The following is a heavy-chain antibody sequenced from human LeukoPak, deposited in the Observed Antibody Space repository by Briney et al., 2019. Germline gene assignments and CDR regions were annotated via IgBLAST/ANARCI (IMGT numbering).Heavy chain of an antibody. CDR3: ARDLAAGFRYFQH. CDR2: INPSGGST. V-gene: IGHV1-46*01. J-gene: IGHJ1*01. CDR1: GYTFTSYY. D-gene: IGHD6-13*01. Sequence: ASVKVSCKASGYTFTSYYMHWVRQAPGQGLEWMGIINPSGGSTSYAQKFQGRVTMSRDTSTSTVYMELSSLRSEDTAVYYCARDLAAGFRYFQHWGQGTLVTVSS.